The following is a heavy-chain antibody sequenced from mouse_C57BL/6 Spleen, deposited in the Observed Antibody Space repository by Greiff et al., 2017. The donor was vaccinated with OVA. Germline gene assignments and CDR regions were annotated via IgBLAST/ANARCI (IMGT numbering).Heavy chain of an antibody. Sequence: QVQLQQSGAELVRPGTSVKVSCKASGYAFTNYLIEWVKQRPGQGLEWIGVINPGSGGTNYNEKFKGKATLTADKSSSTAYMQLSSLTSEDSAVYFCAREVDGAYWGQGTLVTVSA. CDR3: AREVDGAY. CDR2: INPGSGGT. J-gene: IGHJ3*01. CDR1: GYAFTNYL. V-gene: IGHV1-54*01.